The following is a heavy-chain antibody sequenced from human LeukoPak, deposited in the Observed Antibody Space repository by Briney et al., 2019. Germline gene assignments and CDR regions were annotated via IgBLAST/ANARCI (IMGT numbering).Heavy chain of an antibody. Sequence: SETLSLTCAVYGGSFSGYYWSWIRQPPGKGLEWIGEINHSGSTNYNPSLKSRVTISVDTSKNQFSLKLSSVTAADTAVYYCARGQLGQQLVRPPLRYYYYGMDVWGQGTTVTVSS. CDR2: INHSGST. CDR3: ARGQLGQQLVRPPLRYYYYGMDV. V-gene: IGHV4-34*01. J-gene: IGHJ6*02. CDR1: GGSFSGYY. D-gene: IGHD6-13*01.